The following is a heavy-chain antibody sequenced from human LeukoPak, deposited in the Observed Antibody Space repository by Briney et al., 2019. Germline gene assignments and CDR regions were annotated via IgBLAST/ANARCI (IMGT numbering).Heavy chain of an antibody. CDR3: ASLFFGRGTPRPNDY. CDR1: GYTFTGYY. V-gene: IGHV1-2*06. CDR2: INPNSGGT. Sequence: ASVKVSCKASGYTFTGYYMHWVRQAPGQGLEWMGRINPNSGGTNYAQKFQGRVTMTRDTSISTAYMELSRLRSDDAAVYYCASLFFGRGTPRPNDYWGQGTLVTVSS. J-gene: IGHJ4*02. D-gene: IGHD1-26*01.